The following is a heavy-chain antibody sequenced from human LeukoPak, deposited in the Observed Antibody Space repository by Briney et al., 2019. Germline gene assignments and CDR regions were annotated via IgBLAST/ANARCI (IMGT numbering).Heavy chain of an antibody. D-gene: IGHD1-14*01. V-gene: IGHV3-7*01. CDR1: GFTFSSYW. CDR2: IKQGGSEK. Sequence: GGSLRLSCEASGFTFSSYWMSWVRKAPGKGLEWVANIKQGGSEKYYVDSVKGRFTISRDNAKNSLYLQVNSLRAEDTAVYYCARNQRRLDYWGQGTLVTVSS. J-gene: IGHJ4*02. CDR3: ARNQRRLDY.